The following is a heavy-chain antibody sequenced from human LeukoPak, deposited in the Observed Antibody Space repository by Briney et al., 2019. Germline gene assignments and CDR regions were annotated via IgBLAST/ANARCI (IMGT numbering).Heavy chain of an antibody. CDR3: ARRYCSTCPTGHSFDL. V-gene: IGHV3-23*01. J-gene: IGHJ3*01. CDR2: ISGSGDST. D-gene: IGHD2-2*01. CDR1: GFTFSSYA. Sequence: GGSLRLSCAASGFTFSSYAMSWVRQAPGKGLEWVSAISGSGDSTFYADSVKGRFTISRDNSKNTLYLQMNSLRAEDTAVYYCARRYCSTCPTGHSFDLWGQGTMVTVSS.